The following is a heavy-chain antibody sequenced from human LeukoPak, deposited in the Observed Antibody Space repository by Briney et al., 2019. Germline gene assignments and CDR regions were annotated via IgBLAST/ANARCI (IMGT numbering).Heavy chain of an antibody. Sequence: HSGGSLRLSCAASGFTFSSYGMHWVLQAPGKGLQWVAFIRYDGSNKYYADSVKGRFTISRDNSKNTLYLQMNSLRAEDTAVYYCAKVFMTTVNYWGQGTLVTVSS. D-gene: IGHD4-11*01. V-gene: IGHV3-30*02. CDR1: GFTFSSYG. J-gene: IGHJ4*02. CDR3: AKVFMTTVNY. CDR2: IRYDGSNK.